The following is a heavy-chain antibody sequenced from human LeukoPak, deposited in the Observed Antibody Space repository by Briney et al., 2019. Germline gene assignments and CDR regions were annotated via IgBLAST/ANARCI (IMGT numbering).Heavy chain of an antibody. Sequence: SETLSLTCTVAGGSVSSGSYYWSWIRQPPGEGLEWIGEIYHSGSTNYNPSLKSRVTISVDKSKNQFSLKLSSVTAADTAVYYCADSLHDAFDIWGQGTMVTVSS. CDR2: IYHSGST. D-gene: IGHD2-15*01. CDR3: ADSLHDAFDI. CDR1: GGSVSSGSYY. J-gene: IGHJ3*02. V-gene: IGHV4-61*01.